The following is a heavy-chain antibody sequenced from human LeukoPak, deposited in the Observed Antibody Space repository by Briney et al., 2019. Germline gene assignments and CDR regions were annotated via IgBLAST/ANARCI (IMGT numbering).Heavy chain of an antibody. J-gene: IGHJ4*02. Sequence: SETLSLTCTVSGDSISSSNYYWGWIRQPPGKGLEWNGSTPYSGDTVYNPSLKSRIIISVDTSKNQFSLKLTSVTAADTAVYYCVRSLATSGMYWGQGTLVTVSS. CDR2: TPYSGDT. D-gene: IGHD6-13*01. CDR1: GDSISSSNYY. V-gene: IGHV4-39*01. CDR3: VRSLATSGMY.